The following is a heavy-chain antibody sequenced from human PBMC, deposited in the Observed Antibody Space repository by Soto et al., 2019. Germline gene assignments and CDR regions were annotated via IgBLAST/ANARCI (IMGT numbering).Heavy chain of an antibody. Sequence: KASETLSLTCAVYGGSVNGYYWNWIRQPPGKRLEWIGYVYYSGTTNYNPSLKSRVTISVDLSKNQFSLRLSSVTTADTALYYCARTTAVPNTLRSRYFFDYWGQGTLVTVSS. CDR2: VYYSGTT. CDR1: GGSVNGYY. D-gene: IGHD4-17*01. J-gene: IGHJ4*02. CDR3: ARTTAVPNTLRSRYFFDY. V-gene: IGHV4-59*02.